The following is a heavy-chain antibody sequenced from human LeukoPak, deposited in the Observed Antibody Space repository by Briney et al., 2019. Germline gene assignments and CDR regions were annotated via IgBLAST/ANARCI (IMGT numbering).Heavy chain of an antibody. V-gene: IGHV1-69*13. CDR1: GGTFSSYA. J-gene: IGHJ4*02. CDR3: AMSVAGALSL. CDR2: IIPIFGTA. Sequence: GASVKVSCKASGGTFSSYAISWVRQAPGQGLEWMGGIIPIFGTANYAQKFQGRVTITADESTSTAYMELSSLRSGDTAVYYCAMSVAGALSLWGQGTLVTVSS. D-gene: IGHD6-19*01.